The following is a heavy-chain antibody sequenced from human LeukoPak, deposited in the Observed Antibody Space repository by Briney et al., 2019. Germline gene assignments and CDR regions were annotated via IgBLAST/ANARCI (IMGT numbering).Heavy chain of an antibody. CDR3: ARDLSGSLSGYSSGWSYFDY. D-gene: IGHD6-19*01. CDR2: IIPIFGTA. J-gene: IGHJ4*02. Sequence: EASVKVSCKASGGTFSSYAISWVRQAPGQGLEWMGGIIPIFGTANYAQKFQGRVTITADESTSTAYMELSSLRSEDTAVYYCARDLSGSLSGYSSGWSYFDYWGQGTLVTVSS. V-gene: IGHV1-69*13. CDR1: GGTFSSYA.